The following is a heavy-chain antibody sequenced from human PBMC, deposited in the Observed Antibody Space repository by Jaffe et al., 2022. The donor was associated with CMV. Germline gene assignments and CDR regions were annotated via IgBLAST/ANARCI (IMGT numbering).Heavy chain of an antibody. CDR3: ARGINSGYDKLYFDY. J-gene: IGHJ4*02. CDR1: GFTFSSYW. V-gene: IGHV3-7*01. CDR2: IKQDGSEK. D-gene: IGHD5-12*01. Sequence: EVQLVESGGGLVQPGGSLRLSCAASGFTFSSYWMSWVRQAPGKGLEWVANIKQDGSEKYYVDSVKGRFTISRDNAKNSLYLQMNSLRAEDTAVYYCARGINSGYDKLYFDYWGQGTLVTVSS.